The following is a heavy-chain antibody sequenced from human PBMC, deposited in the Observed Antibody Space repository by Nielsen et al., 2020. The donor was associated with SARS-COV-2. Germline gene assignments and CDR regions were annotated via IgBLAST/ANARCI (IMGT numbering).Heavy chain of an antibody. CDR2: ISSSSSYT. J-gene: IGHJ3*02. CDR3: AREDSYDAFDI. CDR1: GFTFSDYY. Sequence: GESLKISCAASGFTFSDYYMSWIRQAPGKGLEWVSYISSSSSYTNYADSVKGRFTISRDNAKNSLYLQMNSLRAEDTAVYYCAREDSYDAFDIWGQGTMVTVSS. D-gene: IGHD5-18*01. V-gene: IGHV3-11*06.